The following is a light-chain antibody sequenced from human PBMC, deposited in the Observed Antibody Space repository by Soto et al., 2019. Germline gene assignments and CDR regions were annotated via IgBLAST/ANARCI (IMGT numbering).Light chain of an antibody. Sequence: ATRMTQSPSSFSASTGDRVNITCRADQGVSSYLAWYQQKPGRAPKLLIYAASTLQSGVPSTFSGSGFGTDFTLTISCLQSEYFATYFCQQYSTFPFTFGPGTKVDVK. CDR1: QGVSSY. CDR3: QQYSTFPFT. J-gene: IGKJ3*01. V-gene: IGKV1-8*01. CDR2: AAS.